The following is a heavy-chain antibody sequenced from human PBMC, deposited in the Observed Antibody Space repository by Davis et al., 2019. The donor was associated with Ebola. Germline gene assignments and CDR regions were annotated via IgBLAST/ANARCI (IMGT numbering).Heavy chain of an antibody. CDR1: GFRFRDYG. CDR3: ARDRGSDWYFDL. J-gene: IGHJ4*02. V-gene: IGHV3-30*03. Sequence: GGSLRLSCAGSGFRFRDYGMHWVRQTPGKGLEWVAVISYDSRQESFSDSVRGRFTVSRDNSKKMFYLQMNSLRVKDTALYYCARDRGSDWYFDLWGQGTLVTVSS. D-gene: IGHD3-9*01. CDR2: ISYDSRQE.